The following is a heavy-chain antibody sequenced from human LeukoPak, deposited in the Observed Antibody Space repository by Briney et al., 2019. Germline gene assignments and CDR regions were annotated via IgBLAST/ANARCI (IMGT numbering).Heavy chain of an antibody. Sequence: PSETLSLTCTVSGDSFSSHCWTWIRQPPGKGLEWIGYISYRGSTNYNPSLKSRVTISIDTSKNQFSLRLSSVTAADTAVYYCARDLVTVTKGFDIWGQGTMVSVSS. J-gene: IGHJ3*02. CDR2: ISYRGST. CDR3: ARDLVTVTKGFDI. D-gene: IGHD4-17*01. CDR1: GDSFSSHC. V-gene: IGHV4-59*11.